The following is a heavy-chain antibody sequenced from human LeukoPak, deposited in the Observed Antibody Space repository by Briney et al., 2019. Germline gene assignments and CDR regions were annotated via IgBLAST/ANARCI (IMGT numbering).Heavy chain of an antibody. J-gene: IGHJ3*02. CDR3: ARGSDDSIESAFDI. V-gene: IGHV3-33*01. Sequence: PGRSLRLSCAASGFTFSSYGMHWVRHAPGKGLEWVAVIWYDGSNKYYADSVKGRFTISRDNSKNTLYLQMNSLRAEDTAVYYCARGSDDSIESAFDIWGQGTMVTVSS. CDR2: IWYDGSNK. D-gene: IGHD3-22*01. CDR1: GFTFSSYG.